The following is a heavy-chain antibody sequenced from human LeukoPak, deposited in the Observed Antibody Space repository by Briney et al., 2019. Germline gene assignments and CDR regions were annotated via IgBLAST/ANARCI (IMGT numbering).Heavy chain of an antibody. Sequence: SETLSLTCTVSGGSISSSSYYWGWIRQPPGKGLEWIGSIYDSGSTYYNPSLKRRVTIAADTSKNQFSLKLSSVTAADTAVYYCARPNLGYCSGGSCYRYNWFDPWGQGTLVTVSS. CDR3: ARPNLGYCSGGSCYRYNWFDP. V-gene: IGHV4-39*01. D-gene: IGHD2-15*01. CDR2: IYDSGST. CDR1: GGSISSSSYY. J-gene: IGHJ5*02.